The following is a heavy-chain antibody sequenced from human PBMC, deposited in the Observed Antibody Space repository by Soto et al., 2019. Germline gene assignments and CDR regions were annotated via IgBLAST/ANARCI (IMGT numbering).Heavy chain of an antibody. J-gene: IGHJ5*02. D-gene: IGHD3-3*01. CDR2: IIPILGIA. CDR3: ATNTIFGVVIPWFDP. V-gene: IGHV1-69*02. Sequence: SVKVSCKASGGTFSSYTISWVRQAPGQGLEWMGRIIPILGIANYAQKFQDRVTITADKSTSTAYMELSSLRSEDTAVYYCATNTIFGVVIPWFDPWGQGTLVTVPS. CDR1: GGTFSSYT.